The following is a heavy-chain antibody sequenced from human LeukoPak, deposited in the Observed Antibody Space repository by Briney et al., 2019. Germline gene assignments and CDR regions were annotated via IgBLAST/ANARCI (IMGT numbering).Heavy chain of an antibody. Sequence: GGSLRLSCAASGFSVSSNFMSWVRQAPVKGLEWASVIYSGGETYCADSVRGRFTISRDNSKNTLYLQMDSLSAEDTAMYYCARDRDYYGSGTYSYFDCWGQGTLVTVSS. CDR2: IYSGGET. CDR3: ARDRDYYGSGTYSYFDC. V-gene: IGHV3-53*01. CDR1: GFSVSSNF. D-gene: IGHD3-10*01. J-gene: IGHJ4*02.